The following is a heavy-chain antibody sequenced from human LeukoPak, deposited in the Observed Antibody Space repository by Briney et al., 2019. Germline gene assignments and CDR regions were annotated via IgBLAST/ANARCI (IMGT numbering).Heavy chain of an antibody. Sequence: GGSLRLSCAASGFTFSSYSMNWVRQAPGKGLEWVSSISSSSSYIYYADSVKGRFTISRDNAKNSLYLQMNSLRAEDRAVYYCARSSIAAAGHLDYWGQGTLVTVSS. CDR3: ARSSIAAAGHLDY. V-gene: IGHV3-21*01. CDR2: ISSSSSYI. CDR1: GFTFSSYS. D-gene: IGHD6-13*01. J-gene: IGHJ4*02.